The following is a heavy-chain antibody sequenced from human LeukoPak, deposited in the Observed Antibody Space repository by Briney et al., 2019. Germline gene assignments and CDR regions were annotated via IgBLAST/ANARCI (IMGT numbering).Heavy chain of an antibody. V-gene: IGHV1-2*02. CDR3: ARVSVWGSYRFDY. Sequence: ASVKVSCKASGYTFTGYYMHWVRQAPGQGLEWMGWIKPNSGGTNYAQKFQGRVTMTRDTSISTAYMELSRLRSDDTAVYYCARVSVWGSYRFDYWGQGTLVTVS. J-gene: IGHJ4*02. D-gene: IGHD3-16*02. CDR1: GYTFTGYY. CDR2: IKPNSGGT.